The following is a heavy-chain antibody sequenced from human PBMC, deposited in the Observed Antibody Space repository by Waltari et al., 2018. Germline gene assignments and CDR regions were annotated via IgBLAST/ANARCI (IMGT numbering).Heavy chain of an antibody. V-gene: IGHV4-4*01. CDR1: SVW. J-gene: IGHJ4*02. CDR3: ARDRGRGLYLDS. Sequence: SVWASGCRQTQGKGVEWSGQIQGSGGINYNASLEGRVTVSRDTANNQFSLKRAAGTAADTAVYFCARDRGRGLYLDSWGRESWSLSPQ. CDR2: IQGSGGI. D-gene: IGHD3-10*01.